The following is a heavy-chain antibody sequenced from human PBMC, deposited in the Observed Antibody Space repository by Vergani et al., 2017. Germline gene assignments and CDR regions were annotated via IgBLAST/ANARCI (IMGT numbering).Heavy chain of an antibody. CDR1: GGSVSSGSYY. J-gene: IGHJ6*03. V-gene: IGHV4-61*10. Sequence: QVQLQESGPGLVKPSETLSLTCTVSGGSVSSGSYYWSWIRQPAGKGLEWIGEINHSGSTNYNPSLKSRVTISVDTSKNQFSLKLSSVTAADTAVYYCARGFGDFKYYYYYYYMDVWGKGTTVTVSS. CDR2: INHSGST. D-gene: IGHD3-10*01. CDR3: ARGFGDFKYYYYYYYMDV.